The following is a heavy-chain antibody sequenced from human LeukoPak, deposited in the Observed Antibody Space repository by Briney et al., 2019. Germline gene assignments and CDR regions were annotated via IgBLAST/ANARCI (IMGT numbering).Heavy chain of an antibody. J-gene: IGHJ3*02. CDR2: IGGSGGTT. Sequence: GGSLRLSCAASGFTFSTYAMSWVRQAPGKGLEWVSAIGGSGGTTYYADSVKGRFTISRDNSKNTLYLQMNSLRAEDTAIYYCARERMGKGEHAFDIWGQGTMVTVSS. CDR1: GFTFSTYA. D-gene: IGHD7-27*01. CDR3: ARERMGKGEHAFDI. V-gene: IGHV3-23*01.